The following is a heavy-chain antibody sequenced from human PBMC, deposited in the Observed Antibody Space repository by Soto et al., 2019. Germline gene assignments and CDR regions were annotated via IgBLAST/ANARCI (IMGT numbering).Heavy chain of an antibody. D-gene: IGHD3-10*01. CDR2: IYPADSDT. V-gene: IGHV5-51*01. CDR1: GYTFTSYW. Sequence: GESLKISCNGSGYTFTSYWIGWVRQLPGKGLEWMAIIYPADSDTRYSPSFQGQVTVSADKSISTAYLQWSSLRASDTAMYFCARAYGKYFDYWGPGTLVTVSS. J-gene: IGHJ4*02. CDR3: ARAYGKYFDY.